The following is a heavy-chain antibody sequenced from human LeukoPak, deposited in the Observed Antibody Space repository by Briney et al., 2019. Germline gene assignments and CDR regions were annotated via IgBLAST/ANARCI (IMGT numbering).Heavy chain of an antibody. CDR2: IKEDGSER. J-gene: IGHJ4*02. CDR1: AFIFSGHW. Sequence: GGSLRLSCEGSAFIFSGHWMNWVRQTPGKGLEWVASIKEDGSERQYVDSVKGRFSISRDNTKGSLFLQLNSLRAEDTAVYYCARLQYCSSSSCSDYWGQGTLVTVSS. CDR3: ARLQYCSSSSCSDY. D-gene: IGHD2-2*01. V-gene: IGHV3-7*03.